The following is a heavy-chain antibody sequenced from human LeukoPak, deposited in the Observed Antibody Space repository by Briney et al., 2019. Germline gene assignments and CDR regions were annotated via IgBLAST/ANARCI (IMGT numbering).Heavy chain of an antibody. CDR3: ARDQYVVFDY. J-gene: IGHJ4*02. Sequence: PGGSLRLSCAASGFTFSGYSVNWVRQAPGKGLEWVSSISSSSSYIYYADSVKGRFTISRDNAKNSLYLQMNSLRAGDTAVYYCARDQYVVFDYRGQGTLVTVSS. D-gene: IGHD2-2*01. CDR1: GFTFSGYS. CDR2: ISSSSSYI. V-gene: IGHV3-21*01.